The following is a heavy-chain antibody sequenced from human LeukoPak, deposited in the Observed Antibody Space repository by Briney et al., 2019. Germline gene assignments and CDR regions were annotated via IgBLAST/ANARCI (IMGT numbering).Heavy chain of an antibody. CDR1: GFTVSSNY. CDR3: ARGGGDSSGCPDY. CDR2: IYSGGST. V-gene: IGHV3-53*01. D-gene: IGHD6-19*01. Sequence: PGGSLRLSCAASGFTVSSNYMSWVRQAPGKGLEWVSVIYSGGSTYYADSVKGRFTISRDNSKNTLYLQMNSLRAEDTAVYYCARGGGDSSGCPDYWGQGTLVTVSS. J-gene: IGHJ4*02.